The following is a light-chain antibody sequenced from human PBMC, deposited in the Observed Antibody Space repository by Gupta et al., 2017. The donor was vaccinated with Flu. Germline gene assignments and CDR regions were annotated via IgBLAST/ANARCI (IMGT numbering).Light chain of an antibody. CDR2: DDS. J-gene: IGLJ2*01. Sequence: SYVLTQPPSVSVAPGQTARIPCAENNIGSKSVHWYQQKPGQAPVVSVYDDSDRPSGIPERFSGSTFGNTATLTTSTVAAGDEADYDDQLWDASGNHPFVLGGGTKLTVL. V-gene: IGLV3-21*02. CDR3: QLWDASGNHPFV. CDR1: NIGSKS.